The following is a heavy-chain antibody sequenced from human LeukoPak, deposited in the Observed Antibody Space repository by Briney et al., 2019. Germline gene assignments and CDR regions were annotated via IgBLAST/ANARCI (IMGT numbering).Heavy chain of an antibody. V-gene: IGHV1-2*02. CDR2: INPNSGGT. J-gene: IGHJ6*02. Sequence: ASVEVSCKASGYTFTGYYMHWVRQAPGQGLEWMGWINPNSGGTNYAQKFQGRVTMTRDTSISTAYMELSRLRSDDTAVYYCARTDRYYYYGMDVWGQGTTVTVSS. CDR1: GYTFTGYY. D-gene: IGHD1-14*01. CDR3: ARTDRYYYYGMDV.